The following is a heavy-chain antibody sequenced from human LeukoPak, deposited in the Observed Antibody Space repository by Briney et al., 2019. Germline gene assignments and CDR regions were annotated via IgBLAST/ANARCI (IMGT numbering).Heavy chain of an antibody. CDR2: INSDGSST. V-gene: IGHV3-74*01. CDR3: ARDGASYYGMDV. CDR1: GFTFSSYW. J-gene: IGHJ6*02. D-gene: IGHD3-16*01. Sequence: GGSLRLSCAASGFTFSSYWMHWVRQAPGQGLVWVSRINSDGSSTSYADSVKGRFTSSRDNAKNTLYLQMNSLRAEDTAVYYCARDGASYYGMDVWGQGTTVTVSS.